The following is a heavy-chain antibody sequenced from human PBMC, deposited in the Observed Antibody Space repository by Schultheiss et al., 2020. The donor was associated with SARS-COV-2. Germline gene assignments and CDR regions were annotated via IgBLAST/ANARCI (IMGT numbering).Heavy chain of an antibody. J-gene: IGHJ4*02. D-gene: IGHD4-17*01. CDR2: INTTAIVK. CDR3: ARDLRGTVTPY. Sequence: GGSLRLSCAASGFTFSSYAMSWVRQAPGKGLERVSLINTTAIVKNYADSVKGRFTISRDNAKNSMYLQMNSLRAEDTAVYYCARDLRGTVTPYWGQGTLVTVSS. V-gene: IGHV3-21*05. CDR1: GFTFSSYA.